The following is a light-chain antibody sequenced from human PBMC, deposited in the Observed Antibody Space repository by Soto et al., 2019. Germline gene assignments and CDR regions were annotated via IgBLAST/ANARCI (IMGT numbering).Light chain of an antibody. J-gene: IGLJ1*01. CDR2: EVS. Sequence: QSALTQPASVSGSPGQSTTIPCTGTSSDVGGYNYVSWYQQHPGKAPKLMIYEVSNRPSEVSNRFSGSKSVNTASLTISGLQAEDEADYYCSSYRSSSTRVFGTGTKVTGL. V-gene: IGLV2-14*01. CDR3: SSYRSSSTRV. CDR1: SSDVGGYNY.